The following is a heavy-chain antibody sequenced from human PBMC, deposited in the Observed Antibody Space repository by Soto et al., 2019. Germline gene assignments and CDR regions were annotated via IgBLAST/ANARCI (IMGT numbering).Heavy chain of an antibody. CDR2: ISSSGNII. Sequence: QVQLVESGGGLVKPGGSLRLSCAGSGFTFSDYYMSWIRQAPGKGLEWVSYISSSGNIIYYADSVKGRLTISRDNAKNSLYLQMNSLRSEDTAVYYCARDLGYYASDGYFDYWGQGTLVTVSS. V-gene: IGHV3-11*01. CDR1: GFTFSDYY. J-gene: IGHJ4*02. CDR3: ARDLGYYASDGYFDY. D-gene: IGHD3-22*01.